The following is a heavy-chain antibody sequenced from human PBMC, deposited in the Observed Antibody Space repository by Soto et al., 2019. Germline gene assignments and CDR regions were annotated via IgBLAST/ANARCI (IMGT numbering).Heavy chain of an antibody. V-gene: IGHV3-9*01. CDR2: INWDSEDI. Sequence: VQLVESGGGLVQPGGSRRPSCVVSGINFDDFAMHWVRQVPGKGLEWVSGINWDSEDIGYADSVKGRFTISRDNAKNSLYLQMNSLKAEDTALYYCAKDTAPGFYDANGHLDSWGQGTPVTVSS. CDR3: AKDTAPGFYDANGHLDS. J-gene: IGHJ4*02. CDR1: GINFDDFA. D-gene: IGHD2-8*01.